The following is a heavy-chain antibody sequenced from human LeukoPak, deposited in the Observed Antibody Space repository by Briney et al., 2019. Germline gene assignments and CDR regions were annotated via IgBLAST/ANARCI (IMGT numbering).Heavy chain of an antibody. V-gene: IGHV4-59*08. CDR2: VHYSGTT. D-gene: IGHD5-12*01. CDR1: GGSISTYY. J-gene: IGHJ4*02. Sequence: SETLSLTCTVSGGSISTYYWSWIRQPPGKGLEWIGYVHYSGTTNYNPSLKNRVTISLDTSKNQFSLNLSSVTAADTAVYYCARMGGYSGYATHWGQGTLVTVSS. CDR3: ARMGGYSGYATH.